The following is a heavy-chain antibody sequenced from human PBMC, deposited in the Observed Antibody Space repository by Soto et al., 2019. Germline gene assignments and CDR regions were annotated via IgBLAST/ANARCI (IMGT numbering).Heavy chain of an antibody. CDR3: ARDFKARG. CDR2: ISTDGRDT. CDR1: GFTFSSYW. V-gene: IGHV3-74*01. Sequence: EVQVVESGGGLVQPGGSLRLSCVASGFTFSSYWMHWVRQAPGRGLAWVSGISTDGRDTRYADSVKGRFTISRDNAKNTLYLQMNSLRAEDTAVFYCARDFKARGWGQGTLVTVSS. J-gene: IGHJ4*02.